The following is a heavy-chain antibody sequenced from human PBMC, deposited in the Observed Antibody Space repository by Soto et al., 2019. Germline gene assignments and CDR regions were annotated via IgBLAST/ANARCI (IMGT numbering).Heavy chain of an antibody. V-gene: IGHV6-1*01. CDR1: GYSVSTYSAA. Sequence: QVQLQQSGPGLLKPSQTLSLTCDVSGYSVSTYSAAWNWIRQSPSRGLEWLGRTYFNSKWYNDYAVSVGSRITINPDTSKNQFSLQLTSVTAEDTAVYFCARAWGSGWYLDHWGQGTLVTVSS. J-gene: IGHJ5*02. CDR3: ARAWGSGWYLDH. CDR2: TYFNSKWYN. D-gene: IGHD6-19*01.